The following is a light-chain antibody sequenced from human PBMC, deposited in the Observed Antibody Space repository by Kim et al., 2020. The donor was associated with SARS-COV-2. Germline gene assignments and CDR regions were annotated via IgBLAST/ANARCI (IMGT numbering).Light chain of an antibody. Sequence: SASVGARVTITCQESQDIRNYLNWYQQKADKGPKLLIYDASNLEAGVPSRLSGSGSGTDFTFTISSLQPEDIATYYCQQYDIPPYTFGQGTKLEI. CDR3: QQYDIPPYT. J-gene: IGKJ2*01. V-gene: IGKV1-33*01. CDR2: DAS. CDR1: QDIRNY.